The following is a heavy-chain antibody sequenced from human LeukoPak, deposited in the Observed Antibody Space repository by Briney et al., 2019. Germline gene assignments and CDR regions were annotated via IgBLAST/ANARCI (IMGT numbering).Heavy chain of an antibody. Sequence: GGSLKISCKGSGYSFTSYWIGWVRQMPGKGLDWMGIIYPGDSDTRYSPSFQGQVTISADKSISTAYLQWSSLKASDTAMYYCARHGEDSSSWYYWFDPWGQGTLVTVSS. CDR3: ARHGEDSSSWYYWFDP. CDR2: IYPGDSDT. J-gene: IGHJ5*02. V-gene: IGHV5-51*01. D-gene: IGHD6-13*01. CDR1: GYSFTSYW.